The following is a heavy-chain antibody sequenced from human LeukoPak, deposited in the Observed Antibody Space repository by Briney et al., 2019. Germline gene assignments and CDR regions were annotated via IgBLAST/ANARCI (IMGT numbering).Heavy chain of an antibody. Sequence: GGSLRLSCAASGFTLRNYWMGWVRQAPGKGLEWVTNTKPDGTAEYYVDSVSGRFTTSRDNANNFLYLQMNSLRGEDTAVYYCARDGGLHTNFDYWGQGTLVTVSS. CDR2: TKPDGTAE. V-gene: IGHV3-7*01. CDR3: ARDGGLHTNFDY. CDR1: GFTLRNYW. J-gene: IGHJ4*02. D-gene: IGHD2-15*01.